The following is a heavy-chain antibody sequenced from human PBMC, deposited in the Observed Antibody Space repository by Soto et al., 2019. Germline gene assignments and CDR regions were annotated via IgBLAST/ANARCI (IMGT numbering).Heavy chain of an antibody. V-gene: IGHV4-4*02. CDR3: AREGGYRLEY. CDR2: THHNGGT. D-gene: IGHD1-26*01. J-gene: IGHJ4*02. Sequence: QVQLQESGPGLVKPSGTLSLTCAVSGDSVSDGRWWSWVRLPPGKGLEWIGETHHNGGTNYNPSLKSRVTISVDKSNNHFSLNLTSVTAADTAVYYCAREGGYRLEYWGQGTLVTVSS. CDR1: GDSVSDGRW.